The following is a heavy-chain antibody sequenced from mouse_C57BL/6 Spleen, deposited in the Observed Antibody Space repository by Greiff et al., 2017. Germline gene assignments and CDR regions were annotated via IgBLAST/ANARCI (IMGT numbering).Heavy chain of an antibody. V-gene: IGHV1-80*01. Sequence: QVQLKEPGAELVKPGASVKISCKASGYAFSSYWMNWVKQRPGKGLEWIGQIYPGDGDTNYNGKFKGKATLTADKSSSTAYMQLSSLTSEDSAVYFCARGRPYYSDYWGQGTTLTVSS. CDR3: ARGRPYYSDY. D-gene: IGHD2-12*01. CDR1: GYAFSSYW. CDR2: IYPGDGDT. J-gene: IGHJ2*01.